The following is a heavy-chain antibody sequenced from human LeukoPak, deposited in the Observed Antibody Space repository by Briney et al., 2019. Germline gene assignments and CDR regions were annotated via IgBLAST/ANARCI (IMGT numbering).Heavy chain of an antibody. V-gene: IGHV3-23*01. J-gene: IGHJ4*02. CDR3: AKWYTEYSSSSEDY. CDR1: GFTFSSYA. CDR2: IICSGGIT. D-gene: IGHD6-6*01. Sequence: GGSLRLSCAASGFTFSSYAISWGRQAPGRGLEWVSAIICSGGITYYADSVKGRFTISRDNSKNTLYLQMNRMSPEDTDVSYCAKWYTEYSSSSEDYWGQGTLATVSS.